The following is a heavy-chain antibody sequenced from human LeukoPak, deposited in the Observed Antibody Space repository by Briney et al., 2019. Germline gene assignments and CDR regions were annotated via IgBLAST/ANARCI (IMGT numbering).Heavy chain of an antibody. CDR3: ARDQSSSSSWSDY. CDR2: ISSSSSYI. Sequence: PGGSLRLSCAASGFTFSSYSMNWVRQAPGKGLEWVSSISSSSSYIYYADSVKGRFTISRDNAKNSLYLQMNSLRAEDTAVYYCARDQSSSSSWSDYWGQGTLVTVSS. CDR1: GFTFSSYS. D-gene: IGHD6-13*01. J-gene: IGHJ4*02. V-gene: IGHV3-21*01.